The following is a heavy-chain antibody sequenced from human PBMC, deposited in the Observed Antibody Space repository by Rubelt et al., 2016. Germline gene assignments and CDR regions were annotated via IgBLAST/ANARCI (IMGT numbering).Heavy chain of an antibody. D-gene: IGHD6-19*01. CDR3: ASEIAVAGTNYYYYGMDV. Sequence: QVQLQESGPGLVKPSETLSLTCTVSGGSVSSGGYYWSWIRQPPGKGLEWIGYIYYSGSTNYNPSLKGRVTLSVDTSKNQFSLKLSSVTAADTAVYYCASEIAVAGTNYYYYGMDVWGQGTTVTVSS. V-gene: IGHV4-61*08. CDR2: IYYSGST. J-gene: IGHJ6*02. CDR1: GGSVSSGGYY.